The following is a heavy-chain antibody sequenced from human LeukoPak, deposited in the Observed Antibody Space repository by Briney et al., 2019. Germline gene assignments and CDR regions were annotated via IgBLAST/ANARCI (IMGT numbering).Heavy chain of an antibody. CDR3: ARPRSPKQKYYFDY. V-gene: IGHV1-8*02. Sequence: GASVKVSCKASGYTFTGYYMHWVRQATGQGLEWMGWMNPNSGNTGYAQKFQGRVTMTRNTSISTAYMELSSLRSEDTAVYYCARPRSPKQKYYFDYWGQGTLVTVSS. D-gene: IGHD1/OR15-1a*01. CDR1: GYTFTGYY. CDR2: MNPNSGNT. J-gene: IGHJ4*02.